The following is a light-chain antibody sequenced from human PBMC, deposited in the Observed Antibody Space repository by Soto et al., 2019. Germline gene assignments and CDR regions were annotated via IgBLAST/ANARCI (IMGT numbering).Light chain of an antibody. CDR2: IERSGRY. CDR3: YTWDSNTLTWV. CDR1: SGHSTDI. Sequence: QSVLTQSSSASALLGSSVTLTCTLSSGHSTDIISWHQQQPGTAPRYMMRIERSGRYNRGSGVPGLFSGSSSGADRYLTVSDLHSEDAADYYCYTWDSNTLTWVFGGGTKLTVL. J-gene: IGLJ3*02. V-gene: IGLV4-60*03.